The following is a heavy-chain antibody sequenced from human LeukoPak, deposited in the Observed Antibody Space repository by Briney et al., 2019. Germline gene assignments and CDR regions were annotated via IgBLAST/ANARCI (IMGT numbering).Heavy chain of an antibody. V-gene: IGHV3-30*04. CDR1: GFTFSSYA. D-gene: IGHD3-22*01. CDR3: ARGRHYYDSSGYPPVDY. Sequence: PGGSLRLSCAASGFTFSSYAMHWVRQAPGKGLEWVAVISYDGSNKYYADSVKGRFTISRDNSKNTLYLQMSSLRAEDTAVYYCARGRHYYDSSGYPPVDYWGQGTLVTVSS. CDR2: ISYDGSNK. J-gene: IGHJ4*02.